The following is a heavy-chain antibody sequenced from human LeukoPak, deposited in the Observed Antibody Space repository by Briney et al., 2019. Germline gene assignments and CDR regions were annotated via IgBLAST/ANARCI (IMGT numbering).Heavy chain of an antibody. CDR3: ARHGSVSSGALV. D-gene: IGHD3-22*01. J-gene: IGHJ4*02. CDR1: GGSISSYY. CDR2: IFYSGST. V-gene: IGHV4-59*08. Sequence: PSETLCLTCTVSGGSISSYYWSWIRQPPGKGLEWIGYIFYSGSTNYNPSLKSRVTISVDTSKNQFSLKLSSVTAADTAVYYCARHGSVSSGALVWGQGTLVTVSS.